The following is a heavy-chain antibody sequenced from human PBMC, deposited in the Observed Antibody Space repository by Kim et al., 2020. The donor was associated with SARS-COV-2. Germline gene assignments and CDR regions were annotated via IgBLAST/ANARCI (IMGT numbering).Heavy chain of an antibody. CDR3: ARESIYLWVGTNMFDY. Sequence: SETLSLTCNVSVGSMSGDFWSWIRQSPGKGLEWIGSITESGITNYNPSLNSRVTISADTYKNHFSLKQRAVTAADTAVFYCARESIYLWVGTNMFDYWG. CDR1: VGSMSGDF. V-gene: IGHV4-59*01. J-gene: IGHJ4*01. D-gene: IGHD2-21*01. CDR2: ITESGIT.